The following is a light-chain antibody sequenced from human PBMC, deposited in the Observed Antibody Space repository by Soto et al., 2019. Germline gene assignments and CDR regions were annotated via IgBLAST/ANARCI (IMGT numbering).Light chain of an antibody. CDR1: QSLLHSNGYTY. CDR2: WGS. V-gene: IGKV2-28*01. Sequence: DIVMTQSPLSLPVTPGAPASISCRSSQSLLHSNGYTYLDWYLQKPGQSPQLLIYWGSNRASGVPDRFSGSGSGTDFTRKINRVEAEDVGVYFCMQGLQGPPTFGQGTKVEIK. CDR3: MQGLQGPPT. J-gene: IGKJ1*01.